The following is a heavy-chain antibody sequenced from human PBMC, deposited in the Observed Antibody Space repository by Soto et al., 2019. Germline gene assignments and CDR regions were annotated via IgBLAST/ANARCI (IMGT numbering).Heavy chain of an antibody. CDR1: GGSFSGYY. D-gene: IGHD3-9*01. V-gene: IGHV4-34*01. Sequence: SETLSLTCTVYGGSFSGYYWSWIRQPPGKGLEWIGEINHSGSTNYNPSLKSRVTISVDTSKNQFSLKLSSVTAADTAVYYCARGGGNDYDILTGYLNYYMDVWGKGTTVTVSS. J-gene: IGHJ6*03. CDR2: INHSGST. CDR3: ARGGGNDYDILTGYLNYYMDV.